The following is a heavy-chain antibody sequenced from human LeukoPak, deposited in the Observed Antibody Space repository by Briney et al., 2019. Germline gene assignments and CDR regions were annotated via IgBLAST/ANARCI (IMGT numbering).Heavy chain of an antibody. CDR3: AKNSPKPAGTYFQH. Sequence: PGGSLRLSCAASGLDFSAHTMTCVRLAPTPGKGLEWVSTITTSSATYTADSLNGRFTISRDNSKNTLYLQINSLRAEDTAVYYCAKNSPKPAGTYFQHCGQGTLVTVSS. V-gene: IGHV3-23*01. CDR1: GLDFSAHT. J-gene: IGHJ1*01. CDR2: ITTSSAT. D-gene: IGHD2-2*01.